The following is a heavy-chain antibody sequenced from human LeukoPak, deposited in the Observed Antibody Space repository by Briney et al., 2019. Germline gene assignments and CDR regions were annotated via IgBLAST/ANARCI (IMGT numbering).Heavy chain of an antibody. CDR2: ISSSGSTI. CDR1: GFTFSDYY. CDR3: AKDKAPLYSGYDWDLDF. Sequence: GGSLRLSCAASGFTFSDYYMSWIRQAPGKGLEWVSYISSSGSTIYYADSVKGRFTISRDNAKNSLYLQMNSLRVEDTALYYCAKDKAPLYSGYDWDLDFWGQGTMVTVSS. D-gene: IGHD5-12*01. V-gene: IGHV3-11*01. J-gene: IGHJ4*02.